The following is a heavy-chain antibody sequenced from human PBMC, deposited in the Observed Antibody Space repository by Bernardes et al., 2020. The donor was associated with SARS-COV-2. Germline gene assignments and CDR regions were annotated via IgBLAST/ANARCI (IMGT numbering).Heavy chain of an antibody. Sequence: GGSLRLSCAASGFTFSAYGMHWVRQAPGKGLDWVAVIWNDVSNILYADSVKGRYTISRDNSKNRLYLEMKSLRAEDTAVYYCARDPEQRDSSGWYLRSFDSWGQGSLVTVSA. J-gene: IGHJ4*02. D-gene: IGHD6-19*01. CDR1: GFTFSAYG. CDR2: IWNDVSNI. V-gene: IGHV3-33*01. CDR3: ARDPEQRDSSGWYLRSFDS.